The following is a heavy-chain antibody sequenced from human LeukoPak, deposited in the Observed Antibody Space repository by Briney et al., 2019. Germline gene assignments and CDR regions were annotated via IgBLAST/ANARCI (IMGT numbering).Heavy chain of an antibody. CDR3: TRVSDSSGWYPFDY. CDR2: IRSKAYGGTT. Sequence: GGSLRLSCAASGFTFSSYSMNWVRQAPGKGLEWVSFIRSKAYGGTTEYAASVKGRFTISRDDSKSIAYLQMNSLKTEDTAVYYCTRVSDSSGWYPFDYWGQGTLVTVSS. V-gene: IGHV3-49*04. D-gene: IGHD6-19*01. CDR1: GFTFSSYS. J-gene: IGHJ4*02.